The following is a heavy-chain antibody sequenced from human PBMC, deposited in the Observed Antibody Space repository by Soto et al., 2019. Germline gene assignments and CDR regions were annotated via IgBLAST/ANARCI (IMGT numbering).Heavy chain of an antibody. CDR1: GGSFSGYY. Sequence: SETLSLTCAVYGGSFSGYYWSWIRQPPGKGLEWIGEINHSGSTNYNPSLKSRVTISVDTSKNLFSLKLSSVTAADTAVYYCARDQNGSPHFDYWGQGTLVTVSS. CDR2: INHSGST. V-gene: IGHV4-34*01. J-gene: IGHJ4*02. D-gene: IGHD1-26*01. CDR3: ARDQNGSPHFDY.